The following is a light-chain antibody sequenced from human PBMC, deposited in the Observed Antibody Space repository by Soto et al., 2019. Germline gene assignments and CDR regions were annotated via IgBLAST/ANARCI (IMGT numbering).Light chain of an antibody. Sequence: SQSPATLSLSPGERATLSCRASQSIGLAIAWYQHKPGQAPRLLIFDASQRATGIPARFRGGGCGTDFTLSTSSLQPADYAAYYCRQRTNSTPWTFGQGTKVDI. V-gene: IGKV3-11*01. J-gene: IGKJ1*01. CDR3: RQRTNSTPWT. CDR1: QSIGLA. CDR2: DAS.